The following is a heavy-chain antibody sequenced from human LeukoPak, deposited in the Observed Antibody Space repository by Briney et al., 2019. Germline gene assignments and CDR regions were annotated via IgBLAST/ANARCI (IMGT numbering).Heavy chain of an antibody. V-gene: IGHV1-18*01. J-gene: IGHJ4*02. Sequence: GASVKVSCKASGYTFTSYGISWVRQAPGQGLEWMGWISAYNGNTNYAQKLQGRVTMTTDTSTSTAYMELRSLRSDDTAVYYCARDHRYCSSTSCYTHFDYWGQGTLVTVSS. CDR2: ISAYNGNT. D-gene: IGHD2-2*02. CDR3: ARDHRYCSSTSCYTHFDY. CDR1: GYTFTSYG.